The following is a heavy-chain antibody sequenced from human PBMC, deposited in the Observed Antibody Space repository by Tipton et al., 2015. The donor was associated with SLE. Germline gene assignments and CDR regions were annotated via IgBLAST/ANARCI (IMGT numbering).Heavy chain of an antibody. CDR1: GFTFDDYG. Sequence: SLRLSCAASGFTFDDYGMSWVRQGPGQAPEWVAGIGWDGTKTGYADSLKGRVTISRDNAKNSLYLQMNGLRADDTAFYYCVRQGTGGFFKDAFDIWGQGTMVTVSS. CDR3: VRQGTGGFFKDAFDI. J-gene: IGHJ3*02. D-gene: IGHD2-8*02. CDR2: IGWDGTKT. V-gene: IGHV3-20*04.